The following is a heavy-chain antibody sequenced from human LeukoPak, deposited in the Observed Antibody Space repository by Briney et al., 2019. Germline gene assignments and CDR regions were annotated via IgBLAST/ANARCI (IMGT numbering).Heavy chain of an antibody. Sequence: SETLSLTCTVSGYSISSDYYWGWIRQPPGKGLECIGTVYYNGRTYYNPSLKSRVTISVDTSKNQFSLKLRSVTAADTAVYYCARLTGYMIEDSFDYWGQGTLVTVSS. V-gene: IGHV4-38-2*02. D-gene: IGHD3-22*01. CDR3: ARLTGYMIEDSFDY. CDR2: VYYNGRT. CDR1: GYSISSDYY. J-gene: IGHJ4*02.